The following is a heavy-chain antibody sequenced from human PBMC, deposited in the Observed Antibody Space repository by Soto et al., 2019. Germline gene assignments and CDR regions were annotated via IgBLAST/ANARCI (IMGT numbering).Heavy chain of an antibody. Sequence: QVQLVESGGGVVQPGRSLRLSCAASGFTFSFYAMHWVRQAPGKGLEWVAVISYDGSNKYYADSVKGRFTISRDNSKNTLSLQMNSLRAEDKAVYYCAKDDEGSGWYFDYWGQGALVTVSS. CDR3: AKDDEGSGWYFDY. J-gene: IGHJ4*02. CDR1: GFTFSFYA. D-gene: IGHD6-19*01. CDR2: ISYDGSNK. V-gene: IGHV3-30*18.